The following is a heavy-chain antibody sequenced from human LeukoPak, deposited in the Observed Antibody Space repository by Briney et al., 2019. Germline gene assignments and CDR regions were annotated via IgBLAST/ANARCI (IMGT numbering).Heavy chain of an antibody. D-gene: IGHD3-10*01. Sequence: PGGSLRLSCAASGFSFSNYWMSWVRQAPGKGLEWVSSISSSSSYIYYADSVKGRFTISRDNAKNSLYLQMNSLRAEDTAVYYCARANPGSGSYPVPWGQGTLVTVSS. J-gene: IGHJ5*02. V-gene: IGHV3-21*01. CDR1: GFSFSNYW. CDR3: ARANPGSGSYPVP. CDR2: ISSSSSYI.